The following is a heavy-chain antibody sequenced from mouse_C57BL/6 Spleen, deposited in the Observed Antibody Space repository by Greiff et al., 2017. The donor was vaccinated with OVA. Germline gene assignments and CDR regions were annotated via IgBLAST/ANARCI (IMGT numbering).Heavy chain of an antibody. J-gene: IGHJ3*01. Sequence: VQLQQSGPELVKPGASVKISCKASGYSFTSYYIHWVKQRPGQGLEWIGWIYPGSGNTKYNEKFKGKATLTADTSSSTAYMQLSSLTSEVSAVYYCARDYGSSYLFAYWGQGTLVTVSA. CDR3: ARDYGSSYLFAY. V-gene: IGHV1-66*01. CDR1: GYSFTSYY. CDR2: IYPGSGNT. D-gene: IGHD1-1*01.